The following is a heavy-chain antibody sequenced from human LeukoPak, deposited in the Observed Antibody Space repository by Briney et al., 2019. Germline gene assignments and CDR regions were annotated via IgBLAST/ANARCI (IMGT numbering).Heavy chain of an antibody. CDR3: ARGWLAETTVVTPYNY. CDR2: MNPNSGST. Sequence: ASVKVSCKASGYTFTNYDFNWMRQATGQGLEWMGWMNPNSGSTGYAQKFQGRVTMTRDTSISTAYMELSSLRSEDTAVYYCARGWLAETTVVTPYNYWGQGTLVTVSS. J-gene: IGHJ4*02. D-gene: IGHD2-21*02. CDR1: GYTFTNYD. V-gene: IGHV1-8*01.